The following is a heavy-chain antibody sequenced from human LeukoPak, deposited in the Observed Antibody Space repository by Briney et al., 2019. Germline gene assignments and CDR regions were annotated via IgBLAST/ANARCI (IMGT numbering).Heavy chain of an antibody. D-gene: IGHD1-26*01. CDR3: ARAEWELLLLDY. Sequence: GGSLRLSCAASGFTFSSYGMHWVRQAPGKGLEWVAVISYDGSNKYYADSVKGRFTISRDNSKNTLYLQMNSLRAEDTAVYYCARAEWELLLLDYWGQGTLVTVSS. CDR1: GFTFSSYG. V-gene: IGHV3-30*03. J-gene: IGHJ4*02. CDR2: ISYDGSNK.